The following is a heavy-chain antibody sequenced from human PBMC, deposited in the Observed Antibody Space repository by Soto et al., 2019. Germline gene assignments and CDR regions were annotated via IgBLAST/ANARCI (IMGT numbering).Heavy chain of an antibody. CDR3: TTVWYYFDSSGFPPLDY. J-gene: IGHJ4*02. Sequence: EVQLVESGGGLVKPGGSLRLSCAASGFTFSNAWMNWVRQAPGKGLEWVGRIKSKTDGGTTDYAAPVKGRFIISRDDSKNALYLQMNSLKTEDTAVYYCTTVWYYFDSSGFPPLDYWGQGTLVTVSS. D-gene: IGHD3-22*01. CDR2: IKSKTDGGTT. V-gene: IGHV3-15*07. CDR1: GFTFSNAW.